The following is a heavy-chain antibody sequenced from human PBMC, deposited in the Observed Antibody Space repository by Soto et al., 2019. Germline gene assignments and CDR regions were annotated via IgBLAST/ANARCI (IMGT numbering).Heavy chain of an antibody. CDR1: GFTFSSYG. J-gene: IGHJ4*02. D-gene: IGHD3-3*01. CDR3: ARDGMRLIGVATFDY. CDR2: IWYDESNK. V-gene: IGHV3-33*01. Sequence: PGGSLRLSCAASGFTFSSYGMHWVRQAPGKGLEWVAVIWYDESNKYYADSVKGRFTISRDNSKNTLYLQMNSLRAEDTAVYYCARDGMRLIGVATFDYWGQGTLVTVSS.